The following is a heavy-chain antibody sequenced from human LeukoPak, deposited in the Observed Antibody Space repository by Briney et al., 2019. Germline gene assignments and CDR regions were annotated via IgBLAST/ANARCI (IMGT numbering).Heavy chain of an antibody. J-gene: IGHJ1*01. CDR2: IYYSGSS. CDR3: ASGGIVVVVSLAEYFQH. Sequence: SETLSLTCTVSGGSINNGGYYWSWIRQHPGKGLEWIGSIYYSGSSYYNPSLRSRVTISVDTSKNHFSLKLSSVTAADTAVYYCASGGIVVVVSLAEYFQHWGQGTLVTVSS. CDR1: GGSINNGGYY. V-gene: IGHV4-31*03. D-gene: IGHD2-15*01.